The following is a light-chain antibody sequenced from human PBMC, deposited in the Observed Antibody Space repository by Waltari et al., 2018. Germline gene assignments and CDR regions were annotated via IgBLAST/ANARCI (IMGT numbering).Light chain of an antibody. CDR2: KES. CDR3: QSADISTSSLI. Sequence: SSGLTQPPSLSVSPAHTTRITSSGDVLTKPFAHWYQHKSGQAPPLLIFKESERPSGIPVRFSGSSSGTTVTLTISGVQPEDEADYYCQSADISTSSLIFAGGTKLTVL. J-gene: IGLJ2*01. CDR1: VLTKPF. V-gene: IGLV3-25*03.